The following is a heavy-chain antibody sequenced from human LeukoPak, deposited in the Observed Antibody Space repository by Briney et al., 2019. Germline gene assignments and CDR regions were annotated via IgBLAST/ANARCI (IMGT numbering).Heavy chain of an antibody. D-gene: IGHD3-3*01. CDR3: AKDDDFWSGYLFDY. Sequence: GGSLRLSCAASGLTFSSYAMTWVRQAPGKGLEWVSAISGSGGSTYYADSVKGRFTISRDNSKNTLYLQMNSLRAEDTAVYYCAKDDDFWSGYLFDYWGQGTLVTVSS. CDR2: ISGSGGST. V-gene: IGHV3-23*01. J-gene: IGHJ4*02. CDR1: GLTFSSYA.